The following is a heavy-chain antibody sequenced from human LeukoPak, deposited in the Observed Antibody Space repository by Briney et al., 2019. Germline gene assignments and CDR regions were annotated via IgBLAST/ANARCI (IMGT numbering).Heavy chain of an antibody. Sequence: SVKVSCKASGGTFSSYAISWVRQAPGQGLEWMGGIIPIFGTANYAQKFQGRVTITADESTSTAYMGLSSLRSEDTAVYYCAREKFGHSGSYFDYWGQGTLVTVSS. V-gene: IGHV1-69*13. CDR3: AREKFGHSGSYFDY. D-gene: IGHD1-26*01. CDR2: IIPIFGTA. CDR1: GGTFSSYA. J-gene: IGHJ4*02.